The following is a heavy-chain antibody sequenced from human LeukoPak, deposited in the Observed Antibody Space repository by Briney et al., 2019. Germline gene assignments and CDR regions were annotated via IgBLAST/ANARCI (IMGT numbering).Heavy chain of an antibody. V-gene: IGHV4-61*02. CDR2: IYTSGNT. CDR3: ARGGDSGWFDP. CDR1: GGSISSGSYY. J-gene: IGHJ5*02. D-gene: IGHD5-12*01. Sequence: SETLSLTCTVSGGSISSGSYYWSWIRQPAGKGLEWIGRIYTSGNTNYNPSLKSRVTISVDTSKNQFSLKLSSVTAADTAVYYCARGGDSGWFDPWGQGTLVTVSS.